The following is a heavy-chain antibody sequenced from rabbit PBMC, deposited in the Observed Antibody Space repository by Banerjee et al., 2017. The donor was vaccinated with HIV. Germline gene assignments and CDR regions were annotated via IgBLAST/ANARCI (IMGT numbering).Heavy chain of an antibody. CDR2: IAGSSSGFT. CDR3: ARDTGSSFSSYGMDL. CDR1: GFPFSNKAV. D-gene: IGHD8-1*01. J-gene: IGHJ6*01. V-gene: IGHV1S45*01. Sequence: QEQVVESGGGLVKPGASLTLTCKASGFPFSNKAVMCWVRQAPGKGLEWISCIAGSSSGFTYSASWAKGRFTISKTSSTTVTLQMTSLTVADTATYFCARDTGSSFSSYGMDLWGQGTLVTVS.